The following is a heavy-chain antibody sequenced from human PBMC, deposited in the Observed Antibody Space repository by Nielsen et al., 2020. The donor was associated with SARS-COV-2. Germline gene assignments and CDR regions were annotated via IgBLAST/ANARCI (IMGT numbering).Heavy chain of an antibody. CDR3: ARHIRYCSSTSCYQGWFDP. Sequence: SQTLSLTCAVYGGSLSGSYWSWIRQPPGKGLEWIGYIYYSGSTNYNPSLKSRVTISVDTSKNQFSLKLSSVTAADTAVYYCARHIRYCSSTSCYQGWFDPWGQGTLVTVSS. CDR1: GGSLSGSY. J-gene: IGHJ5*02. D-gene: IGHD2-2*01. V-gene: IGHV4-59*08. CDR2: IYYSGST.